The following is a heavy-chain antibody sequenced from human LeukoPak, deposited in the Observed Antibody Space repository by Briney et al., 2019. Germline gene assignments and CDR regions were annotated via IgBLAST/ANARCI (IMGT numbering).Heavy chain of an antibody. Sequence: GGSLRLSCAASGFTLSSYAMSWVRQAPGKGLEWVSAISVSGNTYHADSVKGRFTISRDSSKNTLYLQMNRLRAEDAAVYYCAKAPVTTCSGAYCYPFDYWGQGTLVTASS. CDR1: GFTLSSYA. D-gene: IGHD2-21*01. J-gene: IGHJ4*02. V-gene: IGHV3-23*01. CDR2: ISVSGNT. CDR3: AKAPVTTCSGAYCYPFDY.